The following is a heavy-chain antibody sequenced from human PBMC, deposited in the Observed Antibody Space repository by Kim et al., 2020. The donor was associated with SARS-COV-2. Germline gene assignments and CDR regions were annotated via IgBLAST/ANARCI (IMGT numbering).Heavy chain of an antibody. J-gene: IGHJ3*02. CDR1: GYTFTSYG. CDR3: ARVVVVPAAMLSDTFDI. Sequence: ASVKVSCKASGYTFTSYGISWVRQAPGQGLEWMGWISAYNGNTNYAQKLQGRVTMTTDTSTSTAYMELRSLRSDDTAVYYCARVVVVPAAMLSDTFDIWGQGTMVTVSS. CDR2: ISAYNGNT. V-gene: IGHV1-18*04. D-gene: IGHD2-2*01.